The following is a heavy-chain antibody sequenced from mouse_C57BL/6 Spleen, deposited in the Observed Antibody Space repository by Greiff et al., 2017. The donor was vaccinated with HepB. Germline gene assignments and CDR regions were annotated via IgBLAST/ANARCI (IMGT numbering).Heavy chain of an antibody. Sequence: EVQRVESGEGLVKPGGSLKLSCAASGFTFSSYAMSWVRQTPEKRLEWVAYISSGGDYTYYADTVKGRFTSSRDNARNTLYLQMSSLKSEDTAMYYGTRDYYGSSDGDAMDYWGQGTSVTVSS. V-gene: IGHV5-9-1*02. J-gene: IGHJ4*01. D-gene: IGHD1-1*01. CDR2: ISSGGDYT. CDR3: TRDYYGSSDGDAMDY. CDR1: GFTFSSYA.